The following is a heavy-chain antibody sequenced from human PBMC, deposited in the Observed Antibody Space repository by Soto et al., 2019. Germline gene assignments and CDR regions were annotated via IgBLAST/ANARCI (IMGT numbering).Heavy chain of an antibody. V-gene: IGHV3-49*04. CDR3: TRESGSDAFDI. Sequence: GGSLRLSCTASGFTFGDYAMSWVRHAPGKGLEWVGFIRSKAYGGTTEYAASVKGRFTISRDDSKSIAYLQRNSLKTEDTAVYYCTRESGSDAFDIWGQGTMVTVSS. J-gene: IGHJ3*02. CDR1: GFTFGDYA. CDR2: IRSKAYGGTT. D-gene: IGHD1-26*01.